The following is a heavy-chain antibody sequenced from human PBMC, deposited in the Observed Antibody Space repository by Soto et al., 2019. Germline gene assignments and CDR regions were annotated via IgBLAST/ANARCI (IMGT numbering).Heavy chain of an antibody. CDR3: ARDPGPGGVVVAATDAYGMDV. Sequence: ASVKVSCKASGYTFTGYYIHWVRQAPGQGPEWMGWIDPSSGGTNFAQKFQGRVTMTRDTSISTAYMELSRLRSDDTAVYYCARDPGPGGVVVAATDAYGMDVWGQGTTVTVSS. V-gene: IGHV1-2*02. CDR1: GYTFTGYY. D-gene: IGHD2-15*01. CDR2: IDPSSGGT. J-gene: IGHJ6*02.